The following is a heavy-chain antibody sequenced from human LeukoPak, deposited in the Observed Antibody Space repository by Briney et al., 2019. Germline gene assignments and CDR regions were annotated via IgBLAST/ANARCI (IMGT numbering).Heavy chain of an antibody. CDR3: ATDRATVPAARSIAAFDI. Sequence: ASVKVSCKVSGYTLTELSMHWVRQAPGKGLEWMGGFDPEDGETIYAQKFQGRVTMTEDTSTDTAYMELSSLRSEDTAVYYCATDRATVPAARSIAAFDIWGRGTMVTVSS. CDR1: GYTLTELS. J-gene: IGHJ3*02. D-gene: IGHD2-2*01. CDR2: FDPEDGET. V-gene: IGHV1-24*01.